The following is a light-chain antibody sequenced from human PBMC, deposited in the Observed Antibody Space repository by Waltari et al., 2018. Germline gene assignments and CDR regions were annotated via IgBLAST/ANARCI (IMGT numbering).Light chain of an antibody. CDR3: MQPLETPWT. Sequence: DIVMTQSPLSLPVTPGEPASISCRSSQSLLHVDGHNYLDWYLQKPGQSPQVLIYMGSNRAAGVPDRFSGSGSGTDFTLKISRVEAEDVGVYYCMQPLETPWTFGQGTKVEIK. CDR1: QSLLHVDGHNY. V-gene: IGKV2-28*01. CDR2: MGS. J-gene: IGKJ1*01.